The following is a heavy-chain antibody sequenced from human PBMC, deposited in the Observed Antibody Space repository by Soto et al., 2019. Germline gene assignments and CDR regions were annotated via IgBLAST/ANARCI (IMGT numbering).Heavy chain of an antibody. CDR3: ARGPGIAAAADY. CDR2: SIPIFGTA. J-gene: IGHJ4*02. V-gene: IGHV1-69*01. CDR1: GGTFSSYA. D-gene: IGHD6-13*01. Sequence: QVQLVQSGAEVKKPGSSVKVSCKASGGTFSSYAISWVRQAPGQGLEWMGVSIPIFGTANYAQKFQGIVTITADETKSTAYMELSSRRSEDTAVYYCARGPGIAAAADYWGQGTLVTVSS.